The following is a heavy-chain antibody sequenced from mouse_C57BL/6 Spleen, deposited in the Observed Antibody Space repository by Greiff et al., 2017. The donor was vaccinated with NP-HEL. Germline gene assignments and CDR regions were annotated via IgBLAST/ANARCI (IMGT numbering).Heavy chain of an antibody. V-gene: IGHV1-26*01. CDR1: GYTFTDYY. Sequence: VQLQQSGPELVKPGASVKISCKASGYTFTDYYMNWVKQSHGKSLEWIGDINPNNGGTSYNQKFKGKATLTVDKSSSTAYMELRSLTSEDSAVYYCARGGYYGSGDYWGQGTTLTVSS. J-gene: IGHJ2*01. CDR2: INPNNGGT. CDR3: ARGGYYGSGDY. D-gene: IGHD1-1*01.